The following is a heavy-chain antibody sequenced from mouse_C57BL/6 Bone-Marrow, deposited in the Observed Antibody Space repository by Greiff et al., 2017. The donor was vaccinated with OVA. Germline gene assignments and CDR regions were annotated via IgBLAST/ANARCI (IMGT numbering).Heavy chain of an antibody. V-gene: IGHV1-81*01. CDR2: IYPRSGNT. D-gene: IGHD1-1*01. CDR1: GYTFTSYG. CDR3: AKLLLPPFDF. J-gene: IGHJ2*01. Sequence: QVQLQQPGAELARPGASVKLSCKASGYTFTSYGISWVKQRTGQGLEWIGEIYPRSGNTYYNEKFKGKATLTADKSSSTAYMELRSLTSEDSAVYIYAKLLLPPFDFWGQGTTLTVSA.